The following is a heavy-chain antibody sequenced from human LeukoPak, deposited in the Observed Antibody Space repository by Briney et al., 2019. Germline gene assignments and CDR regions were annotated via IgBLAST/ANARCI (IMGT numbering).Heavy chain of an antibody. CDR1: GFTFSSYS. J-gene: IGHJ6*02. CDR3: AIRLVVPRKVHDYYGMDV. V-gene: IGHV3-30*03. Sequence: PGGSLRLSCAASGFTFSSYSMNCVRQAPGKGLEWVAGISYDVRNIFYGDSVKGRFTIARDNSKNSVYLEMNSLRADDTAVHYCAIRLVVPRKVHDYYGMDVWGQGTTVTVSS. CDR2: ISYDVRNI. D-gene: IGHD2-8*02.